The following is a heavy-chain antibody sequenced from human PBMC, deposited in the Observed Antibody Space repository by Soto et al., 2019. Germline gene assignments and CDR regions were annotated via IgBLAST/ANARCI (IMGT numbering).Heavy chain of an antibody. CDR2: INHSGST. V-gene: IGHV4-34*01. D-gene: IGHD2-15*01. Sequence: SETLSLTCAVYGGSFSGYYWSWIRQPPGKGLEWIGEINHSGSTNYNPSLKSRVTISVDTSKNQFSLKLSSVTAADTAVYYCARGRALLGYCSGGSCYTSRVQNYYMDVWGKGTTVTVSS. CDR1: GGSFSGYY. CDR3: ARGRALLGYCSGGSCYTSRVQNYYMDV. J-gene: IGHJ6*03.